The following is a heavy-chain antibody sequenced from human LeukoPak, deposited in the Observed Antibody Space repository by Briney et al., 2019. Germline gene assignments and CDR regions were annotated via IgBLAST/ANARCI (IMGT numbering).Heavy chain of an antibody. CDR2: ISYDGSNK. CDR3: AKTPTSSWYNLDY. Sequence: GGSLRLSCAASGLNFRDYYMGWIRQAPGKGLEWVAVISYDGSNKYYADSVKGRFTISRDNSKNTLYLQMNSLRAEDTAVYYCAKTPTSSWYNLDYWGQGTLVTVSS. CDR1: GLNFRDYY. V-gene: IGHV3-30*18. J-gene: IGHJ4*02. D-gene: IGHD6-13*01.